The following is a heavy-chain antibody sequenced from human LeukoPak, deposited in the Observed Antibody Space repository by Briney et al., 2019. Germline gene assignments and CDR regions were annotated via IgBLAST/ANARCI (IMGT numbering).Heavy chain of an antibody. CDR2: ISGSGGST. J-gene: IGHJ4*02. CDR3: AKTREASSGWAGFDY. V-gene: IGHV3-23*01. Sequence: PGGSLRLSCAASGFTFSSYAMSWVRQAPGKGLEWVSAISGSGGSTYYADSVKGRFTISRDNSKNTLYLQMNSLRAEDTAVYYCAKTREASSGWAGFDYWGQGTLVTVPS. D-gene: IGHD6-19*01. CDR1: GFTFSSYA.